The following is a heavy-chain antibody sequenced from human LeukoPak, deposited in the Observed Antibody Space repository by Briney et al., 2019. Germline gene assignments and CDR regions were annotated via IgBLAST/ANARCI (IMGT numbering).Heavy chain of an antibody. CDR3: ARVFRGITMIVGGLELYY. CDR2: INPNSGGT. D-gene: IGHD3-22*01. V-gene: IGHV1-2*02. Sequence: ASVKVSCKASRYTFTGYYMHWVRQAPGQGLEWMGWINPNSGGTNYAQKFQGRVTMTRDTSISTAYMELSRLRSDDTAVYYCARVFRGITMIVGGLELYYWGQGTLVTVSS. J-gene: IGHJ4*02. CDR1: RYTFTGYY.